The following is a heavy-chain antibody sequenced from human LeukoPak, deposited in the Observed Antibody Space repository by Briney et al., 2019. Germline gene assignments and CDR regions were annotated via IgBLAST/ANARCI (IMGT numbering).Heavy chain of an antibody. J-gene: IGHJ4*02. CDR1: GDSVSSNSAA. Sequence: SQTLSLTCAISGDSVSSNSAAWNWIRQSPSRGLEWLGRTYYRSKWYNDYAVSVKSRITINPDTSKNQFSLKLNSVSAADTAVYYCARGGASSLPFDSWGQGTLVTVSS. CDR2: TYYRSKWYN. CDR3: ARGGASSLPFDS. V-gene: IGHV6-1*01. D-gene: IGHD6-13*01.